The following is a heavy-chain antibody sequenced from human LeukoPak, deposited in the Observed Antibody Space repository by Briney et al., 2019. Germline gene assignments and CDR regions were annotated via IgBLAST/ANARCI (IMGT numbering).Heavy chain of an antibody. D-gene: IGHD2-2*01. V-gene: IGHV3-33*01. CDR2: IWSDATNE. J-gene: IGHJ4*02. CDR3: ARDAYCTSASCRRDFDS. CDR1: GFTFSHFG. Sequence: PGTSLRLSCEASGFTFSHFGMHWVRQAPGKGLEWVAVIWSDATNEYYADSVKGRFTISRDNSKSTLYLQMDSLRAEDTAVYYCARDAYCTSASCRRDFDSWGQGTLVTVSS.